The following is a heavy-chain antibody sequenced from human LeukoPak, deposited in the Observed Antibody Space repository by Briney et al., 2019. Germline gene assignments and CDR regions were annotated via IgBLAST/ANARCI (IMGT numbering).Heavy chain of an antibody. J-gene: IGHJ1*01. V-gene: IGHV3-7*03. D-gene: IGHD3-9*01. CDR1: GFTFSSYW. Sequence: GGSLRLSCAASGFTFSSYWMSWVRQAPGKGPEWVANIKQDGSEKYYVDSVKGRFTISRDNAKNTLYLQMTSLRAEDTAVYYCARKNFAWLFYPYFPHWGQATLVTVPS. CDR2: IKQDGSEK. CDR3: ARKNFAWLFYPYFPH.